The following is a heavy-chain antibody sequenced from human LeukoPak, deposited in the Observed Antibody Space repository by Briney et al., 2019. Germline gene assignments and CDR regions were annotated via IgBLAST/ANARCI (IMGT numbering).Heavy chain of an antibody. CDR1: GGSISSYY. D-gene: IGHD2-21*02. CDR2: IYYSGST. J-gene: IGHJ5*02. V-gene: IGHV4-39*01. Sequence: PSETLSLTCTVSGGSISSYYWGWIRQPPGKGLEWIGSIYYSGSTYYNPSLKSRVTISVDTSKNQFSLKLSSVTAADTAVYYCARVLGLPLDWFDPWGQGTLVTVSS. CDR3: ARVLGLPLDWFDP.